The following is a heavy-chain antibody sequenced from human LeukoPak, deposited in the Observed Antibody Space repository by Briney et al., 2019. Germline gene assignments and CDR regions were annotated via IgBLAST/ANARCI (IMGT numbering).Heavy chain of an antibody. J-gene: IGHJ4*02. CDR1: GFTFSTYW. V-gene: IGHV3-7*03. CDR3: ARDQSRHSDY. D-gene: IGHD2-21*01. CDR2: IKEDGSEE. Sequence: SGGSLRLSCAASGFTFSTYWMTWVRQAPGKGLEWVANIKEDGSEEYYVDSVKGRFTISRDNAKNSLYLQMNSLRVEDTAVYYCARDQSRHSDYWGQGTLVTVSS.